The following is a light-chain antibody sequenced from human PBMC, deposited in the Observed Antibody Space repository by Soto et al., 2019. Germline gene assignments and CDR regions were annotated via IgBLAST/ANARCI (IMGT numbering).Light chain of an antibody. J-gene: IGLJ2*01. CDR3: QSYDSSLSGCVV. CDR1: SFNIGAGYD. V-gene: IGLV1-40*01. Sequence: QSVLTQPPSVSGAPGQRVTISCTGSSFNIGAGYDVHWYQQLPGTAPKLLIYGNSNRPSGVPDRFSGSKSGTSASLAITGLQAEDEADYYCQSYDSSLSGCVVFGGGTKLTVL. CDR2: GNS.